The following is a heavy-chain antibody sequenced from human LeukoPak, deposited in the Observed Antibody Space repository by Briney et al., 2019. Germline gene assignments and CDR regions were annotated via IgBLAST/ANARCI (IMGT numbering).Heavy chain of an antibody. CDR3: ARNPSGDYSNWYFDL. D-gene: IGHD4-17*01. J-gene: IGHJ2*01. CDR1: GHTSTSYG. CDR2: ISAYNYNT. V-gene: IGHV1-18*01. Sequence: ASVKVSCKASGHTSTSYGINWVRQAPGQGLEWVGWISAYNYNTKYAQNLQGRVTMTTDTSTNTVYMELRSLRSDDTAVYYCARNPSGDYSNWYFDLWGRGTLVTVSS.